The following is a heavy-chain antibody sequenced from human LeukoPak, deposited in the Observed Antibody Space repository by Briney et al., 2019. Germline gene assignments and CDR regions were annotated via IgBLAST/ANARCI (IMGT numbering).Heavy chain of an antibody. D-gene: IGHD6-13*01. Sequence: PVASVKVSCKASGYTFTGYYMHWVRQAPGQGLEWMGWINPNSGNTGYAQKFQGRVTMTRNTSISTAYMELSSLRSEDTAVYYCATDGIAAATWGQGTLVTVSS. J-gene: IGHJ5*02. CDR3: ATDGIAAAT. CDR2: INPNSGNT. V-gene: IGHV1-8*02. CDR1: GYTFTGYY.